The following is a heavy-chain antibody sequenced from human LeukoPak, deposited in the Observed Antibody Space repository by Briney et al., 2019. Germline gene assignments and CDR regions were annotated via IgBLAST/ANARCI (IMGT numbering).Heavy chain of an antibody. CDR1: GFTFSSYG. CDR2: IWYDGSNE. Sequence: PGGSLRLSCAASGFTFSSYGMHWVRQAPGKGREWAAVIWYDGSNEYCADSVKGRFTISRDNSKNTLYLQMNSLRAEDTAVYYCARDHEWGRAYFDYWGQGTLVTVSS. CDR3: ARDHEWGRAYFDY. D-gene: IGHD1-26*01. V-gene: IGHV3-33*01. J-gene: IGHJ4*02.